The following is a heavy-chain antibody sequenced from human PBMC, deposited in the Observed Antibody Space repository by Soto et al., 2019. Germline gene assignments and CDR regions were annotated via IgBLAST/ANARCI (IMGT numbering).Heavy chain of an antibody. D-gene: IGHD2-8*02. J-gene: IGHJ1*01. CDR2: ISAYNGNT. V-gene: IGHV1-18*01. Sequence: ASLNVSFKASWYTLTIYCISWVLQAPGQGLELMGWISAYNGNTNYAQKLQGRVTMATDTSTSTAYMELRSLRSDDTAVYYCAREDTGLSLKHWGQXTRVTV. CDR3: AREDTGLSLKH. CDR1: WYTLTIYC.